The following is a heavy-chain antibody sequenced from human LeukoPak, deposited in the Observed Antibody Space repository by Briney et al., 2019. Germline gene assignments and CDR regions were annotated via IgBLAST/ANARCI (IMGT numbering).Heavy chain of an antibody. D-gene: IGHD1-26*01. CDR2: ISYDGSNK. CDR1: GFTFSSYA. Sequence: PGRSLRLSCAASGFTFSSYAMHWVRQAPGKGLEWVAVISYDGSNKYYADSVKGRFTISRDNSKNTLYLQMNSLRAEDTAVYYSARDKAPSRVVGAPSGLDYWGQGTLVTVSS. V-gene: IGHV3-30-3*01. CDR3: ARDKAPSRVVGAPSGLDY. J-gene: IGHJ4*02.